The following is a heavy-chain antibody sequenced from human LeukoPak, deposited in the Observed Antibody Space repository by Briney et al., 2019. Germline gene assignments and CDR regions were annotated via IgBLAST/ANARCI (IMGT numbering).Heavy chain of an antibody. CDR3: ARDWASYDFWSGYSGWFDP. J-gene: IGHJ5*02. Sequence: GGSLRLSCAASGFTFSSYWVSWVRQAPGKGLEWVANIKQDGSEKYYVDSVKGRFTISRDNAKNSLYLQMNSLRAEDTAVYYCARDWASYDFWSGYSGWFDPWGQGTLVTVSS. CDR1: GFTFSSYW. CDR2: IKQDGSEK. D-gene: IGHD3-3*01. V-gene: IGHV3-7*01.